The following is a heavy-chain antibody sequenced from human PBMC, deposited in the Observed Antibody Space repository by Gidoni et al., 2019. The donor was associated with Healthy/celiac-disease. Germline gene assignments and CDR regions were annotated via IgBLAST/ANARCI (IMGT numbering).Heavy chain of an antibody. V-gene: IGHV1-69*01. D-gene: IGHD7-27*01. J-gene: IGHJ4*02. CDR1: GGTFTSYA. CDR3: ATDKTGDFDY. CDR2: IIPIVGTA. Sequence: VQLVQSGAEGQKPVSSVTVACKASGGTFTSYAISWVRQAPGQGLEWRGGIIPIVGTANYAQKFQGRVKITADEYTSTAYMELSSLRSEDTAVYYCATDKTGDFDYWGQGTLVTVSS.